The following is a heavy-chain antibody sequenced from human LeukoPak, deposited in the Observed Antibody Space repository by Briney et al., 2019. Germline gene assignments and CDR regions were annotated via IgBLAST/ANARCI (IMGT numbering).Heavy chain of an antibody. CDR2: IRDSGSST. CDR1: GFTFSSYA. J-gene: IGHJ4*02. D-gene: IGHD1-26*01. V-gene: IGHV3-23*01. Sequence: GGSLRLSCAASGFTFSSYAMSWVRQAPGKGLEWVSAIRDSGSSTHYADSVKGRFTTSRDNTKNTLFLHMNSLRAEDTAIYYCAKYGPQDSGSSHFDYWGQGALVTVSS. CDR3: AKYGPQDSGSSHFDY.